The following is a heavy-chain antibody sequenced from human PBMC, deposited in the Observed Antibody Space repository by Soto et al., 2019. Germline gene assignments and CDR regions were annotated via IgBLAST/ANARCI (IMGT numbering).Heavy chain of an antibody. D-gene: IGHD3-10*01. CDR3: ARGGAMVRGTIGGFDV. Sequence: GGSLRLSCAASGFTFSLYDMHWVRQVTGKGLEWVSGVGTGGDAYYAVSVKGRFTISRENAKNSLYLHMNSLTAGATAVYYCARGGAMVRGTIGGFDVWGRGTMVTVSS. J-gene: IGHJ3*01. V-gene: IGHV3-13*01. CDR2: VGTGGDA. CDR1: GFTFSLYD.